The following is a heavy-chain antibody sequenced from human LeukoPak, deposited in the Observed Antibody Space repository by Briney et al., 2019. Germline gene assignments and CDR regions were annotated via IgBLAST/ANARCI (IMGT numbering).Heavy chain of an antibody. J-gene: IGHJ4*02. CDR1: GFTFSDCD. CDR2: ISYRSSHI. CDR3: GRAFPPLRVAVAGDY. D-gene: IGHD6-19*01. Sequence: PGGSLRLSCTASGFTFSDCDMNWFRQAPGKGLEWVASISYRSSHIYYADSAKGRFTISRDNAKNSLYLQMNNLRAEDTAVYYCGRAFPPLRVAVAGDYWGQGTLVTVSS. V-gene: IGHV3-21*06.